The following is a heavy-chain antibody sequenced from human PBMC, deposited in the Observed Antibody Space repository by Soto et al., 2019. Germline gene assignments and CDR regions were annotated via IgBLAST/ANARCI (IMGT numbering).Heavy chain of an antibody. J-gene: IGHJ6*03. CDR1: GFTFSNYW. V-gene: IGHV3-7*01. CDR3: ARDQGAYDFLIRKGYLDYTDV. D-gene: IGHD3-9*01. CDR2: IKQEGSEK. Sequence: EVQLVESGGGLVQPGGSLRLSCAASGFTFSNYWMSWVRQAPGKGLEWVASIKQEGSEKDYVDSVRGRFTISRDNTKKSLDLQMNSLRAEHTAVYYCARDQGAYDFLIRKGYLDYTDVWGKGTTVTVSS.